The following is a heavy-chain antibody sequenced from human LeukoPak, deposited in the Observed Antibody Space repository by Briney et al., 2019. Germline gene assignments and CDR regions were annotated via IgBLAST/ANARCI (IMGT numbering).Heavy chain of an antibody. J-gene: IGHJ6*04. Sequence: SETLSLTCTVPGGSISNYYWSWIRQPPGKGLEWIGYIYDSGSTNYNPSLKNRVTISADTSKNQFSLKVNSVTTADTAVYYCARDCSSSSCYLPDVWGKGATVTVSS. CDR2: IYDSGST. CDR1: GGSISNYY. V-gene: IGHV4-59*01. CDR3: ARDCSSSSCYLPDV. D-gene: IGHD2-2*01.